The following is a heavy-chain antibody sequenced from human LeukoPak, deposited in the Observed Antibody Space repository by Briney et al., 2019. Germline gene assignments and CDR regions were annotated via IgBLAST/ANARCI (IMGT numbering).Heavy chain of an antibody. CDR1: GGSISSSSYY. D-gene: IGHD6-25*01. V-gene: IGHV4-39*02. J-gene: IGHJ4*02. Sequence: SETLSLTCTVSGGSISSSSYYWAWIRQPPGKGLEWIGSVYYGRSPYFNPSLESRATISVDTSKNHFSLKMSSVTAADTAVYYCARSSGTGTFSYWGQGTLVTVSS. CDR2: VYYGRSP. CDR3: ARSSGTGTFSY.